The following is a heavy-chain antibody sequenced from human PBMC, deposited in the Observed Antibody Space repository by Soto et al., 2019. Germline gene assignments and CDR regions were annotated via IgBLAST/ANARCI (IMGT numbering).Heavy chain of an antibody. CDR2: IYHSGST. CDR1: GGSISSGGYS. CDR3: ARGSHYYDSSGLILDY. Sequence: SGTLSLTCAVSGGSISSGGYSWSWIRQPPGKGLEWIGYIYHSGSTYYNPSLKSRVTISVDRSKNQFSLKLSSVTAADTAVYYCARGSHYYDSSGLILDYWGQGTLVTVSS. D-gene: IGHD3-22*01. J-gene: IGHJ4*02. V-gene: IGHV4-30-2*01.